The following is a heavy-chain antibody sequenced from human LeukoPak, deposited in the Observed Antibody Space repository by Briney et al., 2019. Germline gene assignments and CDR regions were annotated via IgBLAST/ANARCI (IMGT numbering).Heavy chain of an antibody. J-gene: IGHJ2*01. CDR3: AGGGNSGSYWYFEL. CDR2: IKPGASDT. Sequence: GESLKISCQGSGYSFTTYWIVWVRQLPRKGLEWMGIIKPGASDTRYSPSFQDQFQGQVTISADKSISTAYLQWSSLQASDTAMYYCAGGGNSGSYWYFELWGRGTLVTVSS. CDR1: GYSFTTYW. D-gene: IGHD2/OR15-2a*01. V-gene: IGHV5-51*01.